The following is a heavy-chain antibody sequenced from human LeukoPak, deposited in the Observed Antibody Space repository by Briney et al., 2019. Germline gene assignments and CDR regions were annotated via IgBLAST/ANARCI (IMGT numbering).Heavy chain of an antibody. D-gene: IGHD4-11*01. V-gene: IGHV1-69*05. CDR3: ASVTVTTWAPDGHMDV. Sequence: SVKVSCKASGGTFSSYAISWVRQAPGQGLEWMGRIIPIFGTANYAQKFQGRVTITTDESTSTAYMEVSSLRIEDTAVYYCASVTVTTWAPDGHMDVWGKGTTVTVSS. CDR2: IIPIFGTA. J-gene: IGHJ6*03. CDR1: GGTFSSYA.